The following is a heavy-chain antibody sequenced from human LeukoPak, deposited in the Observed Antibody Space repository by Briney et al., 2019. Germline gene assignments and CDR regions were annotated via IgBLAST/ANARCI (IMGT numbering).Heavy chain of an antibody. D-gene: IGHD5-12*01. J-gene: IGHJ3*02. CDR2: IYNRSST. CDR1: GDPISSTSYF. V-gene: IGHV4-39*01. Sequence: SDTLSLTCTVSGDPISSTSYFWDWIRRPPGKVLVWIGNIYNRSSTHYNASPKNRVTISVDTSKHHLSLTLRSVTAADTAIYYCARHSLRGYGGYENAFDIGGQGTMVTVS. CDR3: ARHSLRGYGGYENAFDI.